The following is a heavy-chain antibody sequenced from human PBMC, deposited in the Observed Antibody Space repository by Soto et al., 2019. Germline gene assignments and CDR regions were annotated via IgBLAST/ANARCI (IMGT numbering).Heavy chain of an antibody. CDR1: GFTFSSYG. CDR3: AKGTFSSVAVEVVGPLDY. V-gene: IGHV3-30*18. D-gene: IGHD6-19*01. J-gene: IGHJ4*02. Sequence: QVQLVESGGGVVQPGRSLRLSCAASGFTFSSYGMHWVRQAPGKGLEWVAVISYDGSNKYYADSVKGRFTISRDNSKNSLYLQMNSLRAEDTAVYYCAKGTFSSVAVEVVGPLDYWGQGTLVTVSS. CDR2: ISYDGSNK.